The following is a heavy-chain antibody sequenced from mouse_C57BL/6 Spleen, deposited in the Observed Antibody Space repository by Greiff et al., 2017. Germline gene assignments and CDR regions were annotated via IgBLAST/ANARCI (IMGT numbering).Heavy chain of an antibody. Sequence: QVQLQQSGAELVKPGASVKISCKASGYAFSSYWMNWVKQRPGKGLEWIGQIYPGDGDTNYNGKFKGKATLTADKSSSTAYMQLSSLTSEDCAVYFCARRGDYGSTYYAMDYWGQGTSGTVSS. CDR1: GYAFSSYW. CDR2: IYPGDGDT. CDR3: ARRGDYGSTYYAMDY. J-gene: IGHJ4*01. V-gene: IGHV1-80*01. D-gene: IGHD1-1*01.